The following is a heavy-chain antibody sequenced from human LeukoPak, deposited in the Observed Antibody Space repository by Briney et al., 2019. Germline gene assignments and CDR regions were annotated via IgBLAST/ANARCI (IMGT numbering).Heavy chain of an antibody. CDR1: GGSFSGYY. D-gene: IGHD6-13*01. J-gene: IGHJ5*02. V-gene: IGHV4-34*01. CDR2: INHSGST. Sequence: SETLSLTCAVYGGSFSGYYWSWIRQPPGKGLEWIGEINHSGSTNYNPSLKSRVTISVDTSKNQFSLKLSSVTAADTAVYYCARHFGYSSSWYQWGVYNWFDPWGQGTLVTVSS. CDR3: ARHFGYSSSWYQWGVYNWFDP.